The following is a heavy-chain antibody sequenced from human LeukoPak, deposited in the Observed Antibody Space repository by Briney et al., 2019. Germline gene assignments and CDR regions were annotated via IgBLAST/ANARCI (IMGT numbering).Heavy chain of an antibody. V-gene: IGHV4-34*01. Sequence: SETLSLTCAVYGGSFSGYYWSWIRQPPGKGLEWIGEINHSGSTNYNPSLKSRVTISVDTSKNQFSLKLSSVTAADTAVYYCAREGQQLVLDYYYGMDVWGKGTTVTVSS. CDR1: GGSFSGYY. D-gene: IGHD6-13*01. CDR2: INHSGST. CDR3: AREGQQLVLDYYYGMDV. J-gene: IGHJ6*04.